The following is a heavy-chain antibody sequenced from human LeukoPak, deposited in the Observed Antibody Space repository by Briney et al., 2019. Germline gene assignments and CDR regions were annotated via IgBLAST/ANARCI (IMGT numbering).Heavy chain of an antibody. J-gene: IGHJ4*02. V-gene: IGHV7-4-1*02. CDR1: GYTFTSYA. D-gene: IGHD3-10*01. Sequence: ASVKVSCKASGYTFTSYAMNWVRQAPGQGLEWMGWINTNTGNPTYAQGFTGRFVFSLDTSVSTAYLQISSLKAEDTAVYYCARDYYGSGSPNSEGRFDYWGQGTLVTVSS. CDR2: INTNTGNP. CDR3: ARDYYGSGSPNSEGRFDY.